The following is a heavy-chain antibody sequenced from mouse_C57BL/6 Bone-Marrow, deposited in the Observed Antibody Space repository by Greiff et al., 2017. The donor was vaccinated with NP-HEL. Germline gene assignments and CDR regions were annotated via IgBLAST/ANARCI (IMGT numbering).Heavy chain of an antibody. CDR3: AKNYYGSSYDFDY. V-gene: IGHV5-17*01. CDR2: ISSGSSTI. CDR1: GFTFRDYG. Sequence: EVQRVESGGGLVQPGGSLSLSCAASGFTFRDYGMHWVRQAPEKGLAWVAYISSGSSTIYYADTVKGRFTISRDNAKNTLFLQMTSLRSEDTARYYCAKNYYGSSYDFDYWGQGTTLTVSS. D-gene: IGHD1-1*01. J-gene: IGHJ2*01.